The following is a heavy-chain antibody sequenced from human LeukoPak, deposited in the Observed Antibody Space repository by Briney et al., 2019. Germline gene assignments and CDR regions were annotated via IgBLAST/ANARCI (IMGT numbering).Heavy chain of an antibody. CDR3: ARDAAAQQLVHYFDY. CDR2: IYSGGST. CDR1: GFTVSSNS. V-gene: IGHV3-53*01. J-gene: IGHJ4*02. Sequence: GGSLRLSCAASGFTVSSNSMSWVRQAPGKGLEWVSLIYSGGSTYYADSVKGRFTISRDNSKNTLYLQMNSLRAEDTAVYYCARDAAAQQLVHYFDYWGQGTLVTVSS. D-gene: IGHD6-13*01.